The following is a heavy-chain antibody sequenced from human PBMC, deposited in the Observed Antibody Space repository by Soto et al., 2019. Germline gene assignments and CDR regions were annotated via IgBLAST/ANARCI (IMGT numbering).Heavy chain of an antibody. D-gene: IGHD1-1*01. CDR1: GGTFSSYT. Sequence: ASVKVSCKASGGTFSSYTISWVRQAPGQGLEWMGRIIPILGIANYAQKFQGRVTITADKSTSTAYMELSSLRSEDTAVYYCARDYRYNWNDEQEYNWFDPWGQGTLVTVSS. V-gene: IGHV1-69*04. J-gene: IGHJ5*02. CDR3: ARDYRYNWNDEQEYNWFDP. CDR2: IIPILGIA.